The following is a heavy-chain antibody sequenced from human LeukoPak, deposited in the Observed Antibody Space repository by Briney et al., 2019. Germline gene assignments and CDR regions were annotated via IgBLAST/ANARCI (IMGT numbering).Heavy chain of an antibody. CDR3: ARDFAPDYYYDSSGYDY. V-gene: IGHV1-2*02. J-gene: IGHJ4*02. CDR2: INPNSGGT. CDR1: GYTFTGYY. Sequence: ASVKVSCKASGYTFTGYYMHWVRRAPGQGLEWMGWINPNSGGTNYAQKFQGRVTMTRDTSISTAYMELSRLRSDDTAVYYCARDFAPDYYYDSSGYDYWGQGTLVTVSS. D-gene: IGHD3-22*01.